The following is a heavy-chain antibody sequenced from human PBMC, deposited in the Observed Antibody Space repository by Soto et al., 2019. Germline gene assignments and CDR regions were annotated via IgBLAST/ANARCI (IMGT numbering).Heavy chain of an antibody. J-gene: IGHJ5*02. Sequence: SETLSLTCTVSGGSVSSGSYYWSWIRQPPGKGLEWIGYIYYSGSTNYNPSLKSRATISVDTSKNQFSLKLSSVTAADTAVYYCARDGGYSSSPYNWFDPWGQGTLVTVSS. D-gene: IGHD6-6*01. CDR3: ARDGGYSSSPYNWFDP. CDR1: GGSVSSGSYY. CDR2: IYYSGST. V-gene: IGHV4-61*01.